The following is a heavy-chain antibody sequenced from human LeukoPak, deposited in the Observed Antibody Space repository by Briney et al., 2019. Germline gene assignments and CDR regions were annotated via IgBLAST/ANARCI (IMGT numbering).Heavy chain of an antibody. CDR3: ARGSSPRYAFDI. J-gene: IGHJ3*02. V-gene: IGHV1-69*05. Sequence: SVKVSCKASGGTFSSYAISWVRQAPGQGLEWMGGIIPIFGTANYAQKFQGRVTITTDESTSTAYMELSSLRSEDTAVYYCARGSSPRYAFDIWGQGTMVTVSS. CDR2: IIPIFGTA. D-gene: IGHD6-13*01. CDR1: GGTFSSYA.